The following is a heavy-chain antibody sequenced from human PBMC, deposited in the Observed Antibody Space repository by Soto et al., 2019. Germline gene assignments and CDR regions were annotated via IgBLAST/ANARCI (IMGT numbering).Heavy chain of an antibody. CDR2: VHISGHS. D-gene: IGHD1-1*01. CDR3: ARVRQGCSANNCYFDP. Sequence: QVHLQESGPGLVAPSGTLSLTCTLSGGSVRAPDWWNWVRQSPDKGLEWIAEVHISGHSNYNPSLRSRVSVSIDSSKNQFYLNLNSVTAVDTAIYSCARVRQGCSANNCYFDPWGQGTQVTISS. J-gene: IGHJ5*01. CDR1: GGSVRAPDW. V-gene: IGHV4-4*02.